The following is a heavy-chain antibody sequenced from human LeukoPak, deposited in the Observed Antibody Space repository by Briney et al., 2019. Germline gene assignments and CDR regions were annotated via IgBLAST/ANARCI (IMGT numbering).Heavy chain of an antibody. CDR1: GGSISSYY. D-gene: IGHD1-26*01. CDR2: IYYSGST. CDR3: ARGHLLFDY. V-gene: IGHV4-59*01. Sequence: SETLSLTCTVSGGSISSYYWSWIRQPPAKGLEWIGYIYYSGSTNYNPSLKSRVTISVDTSKNQFSLKLSSVTAADTAVYYCARGHLLFDYWGQGTLVTVSS. J-gene: IGHJ4*02.